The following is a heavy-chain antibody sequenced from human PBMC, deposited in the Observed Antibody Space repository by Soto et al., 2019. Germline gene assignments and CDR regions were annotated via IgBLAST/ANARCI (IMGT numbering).Heavy chain of an antibody. CDR3: ARAFGSYWGYWFDP. D-gene: IGHD2-8*02. CDR2: IYYSGST. Sequence: SETLSLTCTVSGGSISSYYWSWIRQPPGKGLEWIGYIYYSGSTNYNPSLKSRVTVSVDTSKNQFSLKLSSVTAADTAVYYCARAFGSYWGYWFDPWGQGTLVTVSS. V-gene: IGHV4-59*01. CDR1: GGSISSYY. J-gene: IGHJ5*02.